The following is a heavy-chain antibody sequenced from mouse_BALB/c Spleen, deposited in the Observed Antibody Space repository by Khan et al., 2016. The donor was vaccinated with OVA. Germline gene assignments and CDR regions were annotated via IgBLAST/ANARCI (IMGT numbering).Heavy chain of an antibody. Sequence: VQLQQSGPELVKPGASVKISCKASGYSFTGYFMHWVMQSHGKSLEWIGRINTHFGATFYNQKFVDKATLTVDESSSQAHLELRSLASEDSAVYYCARIYGSDFDYWGQGTTLTVSS. CDR2: INTHFGAT. D-gene: IGHD1-1*01. J-gene: IGHJ2*01. CDR3: ARIYGSDFDY. CDR1: GYSFTGYF. V-gene: IGHV1-20*02.